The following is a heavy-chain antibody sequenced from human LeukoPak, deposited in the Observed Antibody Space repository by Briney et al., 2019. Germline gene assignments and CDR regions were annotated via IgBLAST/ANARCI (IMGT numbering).Heavy chain of an antibody. V-gene: IGHV3-30*18. CDR2: ISYDGSNK. D-gene: IGHD3-22*01. CDR3: AKDRAMIGEGFFDY. Sequence: PGGSLRLSCAASGFTFSSYGMHWVRQAPGKGLEWVAVISYDGSNKYYADSVKGRFTISRENSKNTLYLQMNSLRAEDTAVYYCAKDRAMIGEGFFDYWGQGTLVTVSS. CDR1: GFTFSSYG. J-gene: IGHJ4*02.